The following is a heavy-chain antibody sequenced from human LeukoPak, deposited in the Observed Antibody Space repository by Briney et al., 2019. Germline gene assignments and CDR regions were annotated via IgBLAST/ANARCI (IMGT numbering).Heavy chain of an antibody. Sequence: GGSLRLSCAASGFTFSNAWMNWVRQAPGKGLEWVGRIKSKTDGGTTDYATPVKGRFTISRDDSKNTLYLQMNSLKTEDTAVYYCTTGGPYGDYRSWFDPWGQGTLVTVSS. CDR3: TTGGPYGDYRSWFDP. CDR1: GFTFSNAW. V-gene: IGHV3-15*07. D-gene: IGHD4-17*01. CDR2: IKSKTDGGTT. J-gene: IGHJ5*02.